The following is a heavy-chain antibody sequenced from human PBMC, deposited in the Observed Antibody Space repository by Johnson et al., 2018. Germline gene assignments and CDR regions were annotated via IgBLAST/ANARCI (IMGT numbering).Heavy chain of an antibody. Sequence: QVQLQESGPGLLKPSQTLSLTCSVSGVSISSGTYYWNWLRQPAGQGLVWLGHVYTDGSTSYNPSLKSLITTSVDTTNNQVSLELNSVTAADTAVYFCEGVLRFRYYGSGNPLLDVWGQGTMVTVSS. D-gene: IGHD3-22*01. CDR3: EGVLRFRYYGSGNPLLDV. V-gene: IGHV4-61*02. J-gene: IGHJ3*01. CDR1: GVSISSGTYY. CDR2: VYTDGST.